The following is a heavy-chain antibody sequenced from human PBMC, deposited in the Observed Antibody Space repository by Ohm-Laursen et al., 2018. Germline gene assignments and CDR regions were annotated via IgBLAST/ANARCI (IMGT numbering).Heavy chain of an antibody. D-gene: IGHD3-16*01. Sequence: SLRLSCTASGFTFSSFSMNWVRQAPGKGLEWVSYISGSSSTIHYADSAKGRFTISRDNAKNSLYLHMNSLRAEDTAAYYCARDVLRFGRALHYYGMDVWGQGTTVTVSS. V-gene: IGHV3-48*01. CDR3: ARDVLRFGRALHYYGMDV. CDR1: GFTFSSFS. CDR2: ISGSSSTI. J-gene: IGHJ6*02.